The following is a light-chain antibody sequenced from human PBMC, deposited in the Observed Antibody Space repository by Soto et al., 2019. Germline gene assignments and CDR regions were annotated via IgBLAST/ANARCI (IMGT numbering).Light chain of an antibody. CDR2: DVS. CDR1: SSDVGGYNY. J-gene: IGLJ1*01. Sequence: QSALTQPASVSGSPGQSITISCTGTSSDVGGYNYVSWYQQHQGKAPKLMIYDVSNRPSGVSNRFSGSKSGNTASLTISGLQAEDEANYYCSSYTSSSNVFGTGTKLTVL. CDR3: SSYTSSSNV. V-gene: IGLV2-14*01.